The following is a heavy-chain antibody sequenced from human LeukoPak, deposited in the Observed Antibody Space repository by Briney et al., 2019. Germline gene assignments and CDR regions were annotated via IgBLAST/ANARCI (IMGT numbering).Heavy chain of an antibody. D-gene: IGHD2-8*02. CDR1: GYSFTSYG. V-gene: IGHV1-18*01. CDR2: ISGYNGKT. Sequence: GASVRVSCKTSGYSFTSYGIAWVRQAPGQGLEWMGWISGYNGKTDYAENLQGRVTMTTDTSTRAGYMELRSLRSDDTAVYYCAREGALHDTGDHYLSWFDPWGQGTLVTVSS. CDR3: AREGALHDTGDHYLSWFDP. J-gene: IGHJ5*02.